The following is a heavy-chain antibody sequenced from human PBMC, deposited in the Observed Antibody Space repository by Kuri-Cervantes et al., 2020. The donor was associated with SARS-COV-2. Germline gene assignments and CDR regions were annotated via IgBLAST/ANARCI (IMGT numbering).Heavy chain of an antibody. CDR1: GGSISSYY. D-gene: IGHD5-24*01. V-gene: IGHV4-59*01. Sequence: GSLRLSCTVSGGSISSYYWSWIRQPPGKGLEWIGYIYYSGSTNYNPSLKSRVTISVDTSKNQFSLKLNSVTAADTAVYYCARDKLQFDAFDIWGQGTMVTVSS. CDR2: IYYSGST. CDR3: ARDKLQFDAFDI. J-gene: IGHJ3*02.